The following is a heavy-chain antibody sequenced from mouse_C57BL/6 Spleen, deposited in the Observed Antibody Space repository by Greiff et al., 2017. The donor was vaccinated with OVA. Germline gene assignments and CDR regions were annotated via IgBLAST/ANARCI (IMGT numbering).Heavy chain of an antibody. CDR1: GYAFSSSW. CDR2: IYPGDGDT. CDR3: ARWGTGYYFDY. J-gene: IGHJ2*01. D-gene: IGHD2-14*01. Sequence: VKLMESGPELVKPGASVKISCKASGYAFSSSWMNWVKQRPGKGLEWIGRIYPGDGDTNYNGKFKGKATLTADKSSSTAYMHLSSLTSEDSAVYFCARWGTGYYFDYWGQGTTLTVSS. V-gene: IGHV1-82*01.